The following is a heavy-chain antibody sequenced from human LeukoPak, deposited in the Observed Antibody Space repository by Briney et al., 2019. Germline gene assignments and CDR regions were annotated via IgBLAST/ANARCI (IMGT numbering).Heavy chain of an antibody. CDR1: GFTFISYS. CDR3: ARGHWLDSFDY. CDR2: ISTSSTYE. V-gene: IGHV3-21*01. J-gene: IGHJ4*02. Sequence: GGSLRLSCEASGFTFISYSMNWVRQAPGKGLEWVSSISTSSTYEYYAPSVKGRFTISRDNAKNSLYLQMNSLRAEDTAVYYCARGHWLDSFDYWGQGTLVTVSS. D-gene: IGHD6-19*01.